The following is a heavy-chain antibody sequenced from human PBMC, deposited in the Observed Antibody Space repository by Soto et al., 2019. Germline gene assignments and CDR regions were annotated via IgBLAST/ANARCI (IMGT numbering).Heavy chain of an antibody. CDR2: INSDGSVS. V-gene: IGHV3-74*01. CDR1: GFTFSNYW. J-gene: IGHJ6*03. Sequence: EVKLVESGGGLVQPGGSLRLSCAASGFTFSNYWMYWVRQAPGQGLVWVSRINSDGSVSRYADSVKGRLTISRDNLKNTLYLQMNSLRVEDTAVYYCARGDCVGGSCYSLAGSFHYYMDVWGKGTTVTVFS. CDR3: ARGDCVGGSCYSLAGSFHYYMDV. D-gene: IGHD2-15*01.